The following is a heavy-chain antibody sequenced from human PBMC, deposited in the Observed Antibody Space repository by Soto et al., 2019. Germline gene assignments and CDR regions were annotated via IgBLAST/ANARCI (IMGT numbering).Heavy chain of an antibody. J-gene: IGHJ4*02. V-gene: IGHV4-30-2*01. D-gene: IGHD3-22*01. CDR1: GGSISSGGYS. Sequence: SETLSLTCAVSGGSISSGGYSWSWIRQPPGKGLEWIGYIYHSGSTYYNPSLKSRVTISVDRSKNQFSLKLSSVTAADTAAYYCASGTTYYYDSSGYYLIPIRFDYWGQGTLVTVSS. CDR2: IYHSGST. CDR3: ASGTTYYYDSSGYYLIPIRFDY.